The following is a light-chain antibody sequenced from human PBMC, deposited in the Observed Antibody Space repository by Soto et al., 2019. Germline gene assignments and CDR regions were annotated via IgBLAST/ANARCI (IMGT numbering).Light chain of an antibody. V-gene: IGKV1-39*01. CDR3: QQYNSYSQT. CDR1: QSISSY. CDR2: AAS. Sequence: DIQITQSPSSLSASVGDRVTITCRASQSISSYLNWYQQKPGKAPKLLIYAASSLQSGVPSRFSGSGSGTDFTLTISTLQPDDFATYYCQQYNSYSQTFGPGTKVD. J-gene: IGKJ3*01.